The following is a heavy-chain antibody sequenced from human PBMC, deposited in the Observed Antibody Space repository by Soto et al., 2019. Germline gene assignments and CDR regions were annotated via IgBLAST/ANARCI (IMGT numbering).Heavy chain of an antibody. Sequence: EVQLVESGGGLVKPGGSLRLSCAASGFTFSKAWMTWVRQAPGKGLEWVGRIKSKTDGETTDYAAPVKGRFTISRDDSKNTLFLQMNSLKTEDTAVYYCSILTTVTAYYYYHGLDVWGQGTTVTVSS. D-gene: IGHD4-17*01. CDR3: SILTTVTAYYYYHGLDV. CDR1: GFTFSKAW. J-gene: IGHJ6*02. V-gene: IGHV3-15*01. CDR2: IKSKTDGETT.